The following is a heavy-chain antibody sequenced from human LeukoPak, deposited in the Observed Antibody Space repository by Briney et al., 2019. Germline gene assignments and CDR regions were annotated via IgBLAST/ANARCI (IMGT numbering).Heavy chain of an antibody. CDR3: ALLTTVTRIDY. CDR1: GGSISGGGYY. V-gene: IGHV4-31*03. J-gene: IGHJ4*02. D-gene: IGHD4-17*01. CDR2: IYYSASN. Sequence: PSETLSLTCTVSGGSISGGGYYWSWIRQHPGKGLESIGYIYYSASNYYNPSLKSRVTISVDTSKNHFSLKLSSVTAADTAVYYCALLTTVTRIDYWGQGTLVTVSS.